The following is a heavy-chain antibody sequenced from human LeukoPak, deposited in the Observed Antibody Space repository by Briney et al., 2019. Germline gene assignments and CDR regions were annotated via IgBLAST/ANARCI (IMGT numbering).Heavy chain of an antibody. Sequence: GGPLRLSCAASGFTVSSNYMSWVRQAPGKGLEWVSVIYSGGSTYYADSVKGRFTISRDNSKNTLYLQMNSLRAEDTAVYYCATDLISNTYYYDSSGYSLGYWGQGTLVTVSS. D-gene: IGHD3-22*01. CDR3: ATDLISNTYYYDSSGYSLGY. J-gene: IGHJ4*02. V-gene: IGHV3-53*01. CDR1: GFTVSSNY. CDR2: IYSGGST.